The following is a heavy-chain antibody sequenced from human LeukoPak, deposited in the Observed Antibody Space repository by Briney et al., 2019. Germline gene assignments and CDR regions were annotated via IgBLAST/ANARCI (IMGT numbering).Heavy chain of an antibody. Sequence: GGSLRLSCAASGFTFDDYAMHWVRQAPGKGLEWVSGISWNSGSIGYADSVKGRFTISRDNAKNSLYLQMNSLRAEDTALYYCAKEDNGWGQGTLVTVSS. D-gene: IGHD1-14*01. CDR1: GFTFDDYA. V-gene: IGHV3-9*01. CDR2: ISWNSGSI. J-gene: IGHJ4*02. CDR3: AKEDNG.